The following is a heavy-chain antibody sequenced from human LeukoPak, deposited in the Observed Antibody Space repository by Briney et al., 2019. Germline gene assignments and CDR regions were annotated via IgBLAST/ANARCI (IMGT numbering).Heavy chain of an antibody. D-gene: IGHD3-22*01. V-gene: IGHV3-48*04. CDR1: GFTFSSYS. Sequence: GGSLRPSCAASGFTFSSYSMNWVRQARGKGRGWVSYISSSSNTIYYPDSVKGRFTISRDNAKNSLYLQMHSLRAEDTAVYYCARAGSSSGYYYRPGYYYYMDVWGKGTTVTVSS. CDR3: ARAGSSSGYYYRPGYYYYMDV. CDR2: ISSSSNTI. J-gene: IGHJ6*03.